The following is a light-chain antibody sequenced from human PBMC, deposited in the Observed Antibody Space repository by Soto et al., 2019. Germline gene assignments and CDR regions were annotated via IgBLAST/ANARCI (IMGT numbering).Light chain of an antibody. CDR2: WAS. CDR1: QSVFSRFRNKNY. V-gene: IGKV4-1*01. J-gene: IGKJ1*01. CDR3: QQYYTTPTWT. Sequence: DIVMTQSPESLTLSLGEGATINCKSSQSVFSRFRNKNYLGWFQQKPGQTPRLLIYWASTRESGVSDRFSGSGSGTDFTLTIDSLQAEDVAVYYCQQYYTTPTWTFGQGTKVDIK.